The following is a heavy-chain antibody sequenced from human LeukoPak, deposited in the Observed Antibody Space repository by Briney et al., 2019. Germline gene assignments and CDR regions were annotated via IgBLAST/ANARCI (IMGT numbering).Heavy chain of an antibody. CDR3: ASLSPDCSSTSCYNYYYYCMDV. CDR1: GGTFSSYA. D-gene: IGHD2-2*02. V-gene: IGHV1-69*05. J-gene: IGHJ6*03. Sequence: ASVKVSCKASGGTFSSYAIIWVRQAPGQGLEWMGGIIPIFGTANYAQKFQGRVTITTDESTSTAYMELSSLRSEDTAVYYCASLSPDCSSTSCYNYYYYCMDVWGKGTTVTVSS. CDR2: IIPIFGTA.